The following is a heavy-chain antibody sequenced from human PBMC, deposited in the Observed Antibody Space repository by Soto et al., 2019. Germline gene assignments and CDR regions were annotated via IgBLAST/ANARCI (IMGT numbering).Heavy chain of an antibody. CDR2: IKQGGSEK. D-gene: IGHD4-17*01. CDR3: ARHYGDYAWYFDL. V-gene: IGHV3-7*01. J-gene: IGHJ2*01. Sequence: EVQLVESGGGLVQPGGSLRLSCAASGFTFSNYWMSWVRQAPGKGLEWVANIKQGGSEKYYMDSVKGRFTISRDNAKNSLYLQMNSLRAEDTAVYYCARHYGDYAWYFDLWGRGTLVTVSS. CDR1: GFTFSNYW.